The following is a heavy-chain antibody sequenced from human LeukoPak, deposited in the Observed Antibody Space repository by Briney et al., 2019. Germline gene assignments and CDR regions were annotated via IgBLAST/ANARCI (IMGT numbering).Heavy chain of an antibody. CDR2: MYSGGTT. J-gene: IGHJ3*02. V-gene: IGHV3-66*01. CDR3: ARAPGGDAFDI. Sequence: PGGSLRLSCAVSGLTVSNNYMSWVRQAPGKGLEWVSVMYSGGTTHYADSVKGRFTISRDNSQNTVYLQMNSLRAEDTAVYYCARAPGGDAFDIWGQGTMVTVSS. D-gene: IGHD3-10*01. CDR1: GLTVSNNY.